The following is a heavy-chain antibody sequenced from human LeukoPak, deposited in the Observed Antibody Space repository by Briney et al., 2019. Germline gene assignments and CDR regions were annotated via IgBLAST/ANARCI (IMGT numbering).Heavy chain of an antibody. V-gene: IGHV1-2*02. J-gene: IGHJ4*02. D-gene: IGHD3-22*01. CDR1: GYTFTVYY. Sequence: ASVKVSCKASGYTFTVYYIHWVRQAPGQGLEWMGWINPNSGGTNYAQKFQGRVTMTRDTSISTAYMELSRLRSDDTAVYYCASSDSSGYSPPFYWGQGTLVTVSS. CDR2: INPNSGGT. CDR3: ASSDSSGYSPPFY.